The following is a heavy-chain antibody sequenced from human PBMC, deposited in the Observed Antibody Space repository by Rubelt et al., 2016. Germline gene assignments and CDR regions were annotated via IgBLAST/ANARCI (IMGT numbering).Heavy chain of an antibody. CDR2: ISSGSNT. J-gene: IGHJ4*02. V-gene: IGHV3-23*04. CDR3: ARGGRLAPLVMGDS. Sequence: EVQLVESGGGLVQPGGSLRLSCAASGFTFGNFAMSWVRQAPGRGLEWVSVISSGSNTYDADPVKGRFAISRDSAKNTVYLQISSLRAEDTAVYYCARGGRLAPLVMGDSWGQGTLVTVSS. D-gene: IGHD6-6*01. CDR1: GFTFGNFA.